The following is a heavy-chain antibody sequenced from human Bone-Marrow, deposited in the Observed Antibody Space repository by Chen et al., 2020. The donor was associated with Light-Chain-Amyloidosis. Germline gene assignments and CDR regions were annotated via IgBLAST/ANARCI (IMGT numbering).Heavy chain of an antibody. CDR3: ARDLTTVTV. V-gene: IGHV3-74*01. D-gene: IGHD4-17*01. CDR1: GFSIDTYW. J-gene: IGHJ6*02. CDR2: SRGDGSSR. Sequence: EVQLVESGGGLVQPGGSLRLSCAAYGFSIDTYWLHWVRQAPGKGLVWVSRSRGDGSSRSYADSVKGRFTISRDNVKNILYLEMNSLGVEYTATYYCARDLTTVTVWGQGTTVTVSS.